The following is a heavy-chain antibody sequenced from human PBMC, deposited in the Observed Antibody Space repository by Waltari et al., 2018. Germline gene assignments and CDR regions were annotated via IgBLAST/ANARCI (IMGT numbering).Heavy chain of an antibody. J-gene: IGHJ6*02. Sequence: QVQLVQSGAEVKKPGSSVKVSCKASGGTFSSYGMHWVRQAPGKGLEWVAVIWYDGSEKYYGDSVRGRFTISRDNAKNSLYLQMNSLRAEDTAVYYCARDVMVGIVAVIDYGMDVWGQGTTVTVSS. CDR3: ARDVMVGIVAVIDYGMDV. CDR1: GGTFSSYG. D-gene: IGHD3-22*01. CDR2: IWYDGSEK. V-gene: IGHV3-33*01.